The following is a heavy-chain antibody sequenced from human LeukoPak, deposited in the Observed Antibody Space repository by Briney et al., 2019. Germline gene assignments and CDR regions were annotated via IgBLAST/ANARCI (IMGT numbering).Heavy chain of an antibody. D-gene: IGHD1-26*01. CDR3: ARDRMGAGPTTVDY. V-gene: IGHV3-74*01. Sequence: GGSLRLSCSASKFTFRSYWMHWVRQDPGKGLMWVSRIDSAGSSTSYADSAKGRFTISRDNAKNTLYLEMNSLRAEDTAVYYCARDRMGAGPTTVDYWGQGTLVTVSS. J-gene: IGHJ4*02. CDR2: IDSAGSST. CDR1: KFTFRSYW.